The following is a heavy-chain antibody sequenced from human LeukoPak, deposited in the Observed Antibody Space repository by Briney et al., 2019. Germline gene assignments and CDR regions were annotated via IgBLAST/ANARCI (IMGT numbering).Heavy chain of an antibody. CDR1: GGSFSGYY. V-gene: IGHV4-34*01. CDR2: INHSGRT. D-gene: IGHD2-15*01. Sequence: SETLCLTCAVYGGSFSGYYWSWLRQPPGKGREGIGEINHSGRTNYNASLRRRGKISVNTSKNQFSLKLSSVTAADTAVYYCARRLGGGSCYSINYYYYMDVWGKGTTVTVSS. CDR3: ARRLGGGSCYSINYYYYMDV. J-gene: IGHJ6*03.